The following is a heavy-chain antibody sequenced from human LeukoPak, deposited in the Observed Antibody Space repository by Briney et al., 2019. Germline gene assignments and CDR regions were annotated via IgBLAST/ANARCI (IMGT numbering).Heavy chain of an antibody. CDR3: ARTSEWLTFDY. Sequence: SETLSLTCTVSGGSIRSSYYYWGWIRQPPGKGLEWIGSIYDSGSTYYNPSLKSRVTTSVDTSKNQFSLKLNSVTAADTAVYYCARTSEWLTFDYWGQGTLVTVSS. CDR2: IYDSGST. CDR1: GGSIRSSYYY. V-gene: IGHV4-39*01. D-gene: IGHD5-12*01. J-gene: IGHJ4*02.